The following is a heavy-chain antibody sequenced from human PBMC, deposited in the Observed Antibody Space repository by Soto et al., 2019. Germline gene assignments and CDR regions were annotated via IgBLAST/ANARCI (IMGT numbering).Heavy chain of an antibody. CDR2: INAGNGNT. D-gene: IGHD5-12*01. J-gene: IGHJ5*02. Sequence: QVQLVQSGTEVKKPGASVKVSCKASGITFTTYAIHWVRQAPGQGLEWMGWINAGNGNTRYSQKFQGRVTLTRDTCASTAYMDLSSLTSEDAAIYYCARAISGYVTWGQGTLVTVSS. CDR1: GITFTTYA. V-gene: IGHV1-3*01. CDR3: ARAISGYVT.